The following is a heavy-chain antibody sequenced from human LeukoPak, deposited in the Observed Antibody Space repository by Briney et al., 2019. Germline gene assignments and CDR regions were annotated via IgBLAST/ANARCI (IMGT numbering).Heavy chain of an antibody. J-gene: IGHJ4*02. Sequence: AGGSLRLSCAASGFTFSSYAMSWVRQAPGKGLEWVSAISGSGGSTYYADSVKGRFTISRDNSKNTLYLQMNSLRAEDTTVYYCAKVSGFLEWFPPLYYFDYWGQGTLVTVSS. V-gene: IGHV3-23*01. D-gene: IGHD3-3*01. CDR3: AKVSGFLEWFPPLYYFDY. CDR2: ISGSGGST. CDR1: GFTFSSYA.